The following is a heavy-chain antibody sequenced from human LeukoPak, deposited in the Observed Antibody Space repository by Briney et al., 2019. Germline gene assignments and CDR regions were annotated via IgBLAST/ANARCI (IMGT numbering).Heavy chain of an antibody. CDR3: ARHRVSGSSYSALEY. V-gene: IGHV4-59*08. D-gene: IGHD1-26*01. CDR1: GGSISSHY. CDR2: IYYSGSS. J-gene: IGHJ4*02. Sequence: SETLSLTCTVSGGSISSHYWSWIRQPPGKGLEWIGYIYYSGSSNYNPSLKSRVIISVDTSKNHFSLNLSSVTAADTAVYYCARHRVSGSSYSALEYWGQGTLVTVSS.